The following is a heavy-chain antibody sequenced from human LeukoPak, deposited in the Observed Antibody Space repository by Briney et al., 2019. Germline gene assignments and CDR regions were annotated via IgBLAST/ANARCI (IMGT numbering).Heavy chain of an antibody. V-gene: IGHV3-9*01. Sequence: GRSLRLSCAASGFTFDDYAMHWVRQAPGKGLEWVSGISWNSGTICYADSVKGRFTISRDNAKNSLYLQMNSLRAEDTVLYYCAKGEAIRYFDWLLYDWGQGTLVTVSS. CDR2: ISWNSGTI. CDR1: GFTFDDYA. D-gene: IGHD3-9*01. CDR3: AKGEAIRYFDWLLYD. J-gene: IGHJ4*02.